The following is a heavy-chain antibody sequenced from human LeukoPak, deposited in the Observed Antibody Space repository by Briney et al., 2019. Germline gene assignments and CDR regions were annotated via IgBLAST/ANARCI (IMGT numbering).Heavy chain of an antibody. CDR1: GGTFSSYA. CDR3: ARGREATYDY. J-gene: IGHJ4*02. V-gene: IGHV1-69*05. Sequence: ASVKVSCKASGGTFSSYAISWVRQAPGQGLEWMGGIIPIFGTANYAQKFQGRVTIPTDESTSTAYMELSSLRSEDTAVYYCARGREATYDYWGQGTLVTVSS. D-gene: IGHD1-26*01. CDR2: IIPIFGTA.